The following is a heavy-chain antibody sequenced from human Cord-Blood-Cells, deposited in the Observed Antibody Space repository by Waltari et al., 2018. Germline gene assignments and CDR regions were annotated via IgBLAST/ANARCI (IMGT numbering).Heavy chain of an antibody. D-gene: IGHD3-22*01. Sequence: QVQLVQSGAEVKKHGSSVKVSCKASGGTFSSYAISWVRPAPGQGLEWMGGIIPIFGTANYAQKFQGRVTITADESTSTAYMELSSLRSEDTVVYYCARDRIYDSSGYYWFDPWGQGTLVTVSS. CDR3: ARDRIYDSSGYYWFDP. J-gene: IGHJ5*02. CDR2: IIPIFGTA. CDR1: GGTFSSYA. V-gene: IGHV1-69*01.